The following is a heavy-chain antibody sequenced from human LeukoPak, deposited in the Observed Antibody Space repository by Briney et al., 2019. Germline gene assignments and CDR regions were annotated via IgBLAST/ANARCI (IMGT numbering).Heavy chain of an antibody. D-gene: IGHD5-12*01. CDR3: ARSRLATITAGPFDY. Sequence: ASVKVSCKASGYTFSSYGITWVRQAPGQGLEWMGWISGDNGRTKYAQNFQGRVTMTTDTSTSTAYMELRSLRSDDTAIYFCARSRLATITAGPFDYWGQGTLVAVTS. J-gene: IGHJ4*02. V-gene: IGHV1-18*01. CDR1: GYTFSSYG. CDR2: ISGDNGRT.